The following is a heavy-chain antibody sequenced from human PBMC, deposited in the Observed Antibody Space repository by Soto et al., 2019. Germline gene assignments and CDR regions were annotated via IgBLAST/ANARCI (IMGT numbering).Heavy chain of an antibody. CDR3: ARGHLAYCGGDCQYYFDY. D-gene: IGHD2-21*02. V-gene: IGHV3-11*06. CDR1: GFTFSDYY. J-gene: IGHJ4*02. Sequence: AGGSLRLSCAASGFTFSDYYMSWIRQAPGKGLEWVSYISSSSSYTNYADSVKGRFTISRDNAKNSLYLQMNSLRAEDTAVYYCARGHLAYCGGDCQYYFDYWGQGTLVTVSS. CDR2: ISSSSSYT.